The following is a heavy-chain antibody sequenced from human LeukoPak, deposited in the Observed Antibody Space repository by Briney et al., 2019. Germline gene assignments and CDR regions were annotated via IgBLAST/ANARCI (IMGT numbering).Heavy chain of an antibody. Sequence: PGRSLRLSCAASGFTFSTYAMHWVRQAPGKGLEWVSVISYDGNNKYYADSVKGRFTISRDNSKNTLYLQMNSLRAEDTAVYYCAREGPGQQLVYYFDYWGQGTLVTVSS. J-gene: IGHJ4*02. CDR3: AREGPGQQLVYYFDY. V-gene: IGHV3-30-3*01. CDR2: ISYDGNNK. D-gene: IGHD6-13*01. CDR1: GFTFSTYA.